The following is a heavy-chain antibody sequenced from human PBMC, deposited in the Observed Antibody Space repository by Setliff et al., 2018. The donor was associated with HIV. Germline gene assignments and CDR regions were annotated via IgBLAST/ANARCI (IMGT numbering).Heavy chain of an antibody. J-gene: IGHJ4*02. V-gene: IGHV4-4*08. CDR1: GGSISSYF. D-gene: IGHD3-10*01. Sequence: PSETLSLTCTVSGGSISSYFWSWIRQPPGKGLEWIGYIYTNGSTNYNPSLKSRVTTSVDTSNNQFSLILSPVTAADTAVYYCARQTGLRGYYGSNSLYYFDYWGKGMLVTVSS. CDR3: ARQTGLRGYYGSNSLYYFDY. CDR2: IYTNGST.